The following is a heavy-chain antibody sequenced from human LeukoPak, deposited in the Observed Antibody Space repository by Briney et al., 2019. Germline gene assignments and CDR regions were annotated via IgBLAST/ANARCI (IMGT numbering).Heavy chain of an antibody. V-gene: IGHV1-3*01. D-gene: IGHD2-15*01. CDR3: ARGFAYCSGGSCYRAWFDP. Sequence: ASVKVSCKASGYTFTSYAMHWVRQAPGQRLEWMGWINAGNGNTKYSQKFQGRVTITRDASASTAYMELSSLRSEDTAVYYCARGFAYCSGGSCYRAWFDPWGQGTLVTVSS. CDR2: INAGNGNT. CDR1: GYTFTSYA. J-gene: IGHJ5*02.